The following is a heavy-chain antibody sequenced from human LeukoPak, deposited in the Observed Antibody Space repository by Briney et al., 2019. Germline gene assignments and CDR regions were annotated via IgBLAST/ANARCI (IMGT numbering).Heavy chain of an antibody. V-gene: IGHV1-18*01. D-gene: IGHD1-1*01. Sequence: ASVTVPCKASGYTFTNYGITWVRQAPGQGLEWMGWISAYNGNTNYPQKFQGRVTMTTDTSTTTAYMELRSLRSDDTAVYYCARGVGQTTGTTGGYYFDFWGQGTLVTVSS. CDR1: GYTFTNYG. CDR2: ISAYNGNT. CDR3: ARGVGQTTGTTGGYYFDF. J-gene: IGHJ4*02.